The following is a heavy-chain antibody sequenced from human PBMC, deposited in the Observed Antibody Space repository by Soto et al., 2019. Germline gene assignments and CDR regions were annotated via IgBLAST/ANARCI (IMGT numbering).Heavy chain of an antibody. CDR2: IYYSVRT. CDR1: GGSISRRTYY. J-gene: IGHJ5*02. CDR3: ARQVPAAIRLGWFDP. D-gene: IGHD2-2*02. V-gene: IGHV4-39*01. Sequence: PSETLSLTCNVSGGSISRRTYYWGWIRQPTGKGLEWIGSIYYSVRTYYRPTLKSLVTISVDTSKNQFSLKLSSVTAADTAVYYCARQVPAAIRLGWFDPGGQGTLVTVSS.